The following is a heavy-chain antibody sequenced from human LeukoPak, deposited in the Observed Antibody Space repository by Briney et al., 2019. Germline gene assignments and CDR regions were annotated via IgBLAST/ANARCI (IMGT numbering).Heavy chain of an antibody. CDR1: GFTFSSYG. CDR3: ARDPHYDFWSGYSPYFDY. CDR2: ISYDGSNK. D-gene: IGHD3-3*01. V-gene: IGHV3-30*03. J-gene: IGHJ4*02. Sequence: GRSLRLSCAASGFTFSSYGMHWVRQAPGKGLEWVAVISYDGSNKYYADSVKGRFTISRDNSKNTLYLQMNSLRAEDTAVYYCARDPHYDFWSGYSPYFDYWGQGTLVTVSS.